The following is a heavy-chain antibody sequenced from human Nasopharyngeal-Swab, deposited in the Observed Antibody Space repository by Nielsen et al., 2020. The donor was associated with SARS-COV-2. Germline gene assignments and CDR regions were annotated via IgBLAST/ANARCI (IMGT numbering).Heavy chain of an antibody. V-gene: IGHV3-30*02. Sequence: GGSLRLSCAASGFTFSSYGMHWVRQAPGEGLEWVAFIRYDGFNQHYVDSVKGRFTFSRDSFKNTLYLQLNSLRAEDTAVYYCAKDHKMDSGGGVGYMDVWGKGTTVTVSS. D-gene: IGHD3-16*01. J-gene: IGHJ6*03. CDR3: AKDHKMDSGGGVGYMDV. CDR2: IRYDGFNQ. CDR1: GFTFSSYG.